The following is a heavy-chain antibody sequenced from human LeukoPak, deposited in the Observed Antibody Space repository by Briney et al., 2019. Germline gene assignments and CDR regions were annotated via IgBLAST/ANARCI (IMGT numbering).Heavy chain of an antibody. CDR1: GFTFSSYA. V-gene: IGHV4-59*01. CDR3: ARGQLVFDY. Sequence: LSCAASGFTFSSYAMSWVRQAPGKGLEWIGYIYYSGSTDYSPSLKSRVTISVDTSKNQFSLKLSSVSTADTAVYYCARGQLVFDYWGQGTLVTVSS. J-gene: IGHJ4*02. D-gene: IGHD6-13*01. CDR2: IYYSGST.